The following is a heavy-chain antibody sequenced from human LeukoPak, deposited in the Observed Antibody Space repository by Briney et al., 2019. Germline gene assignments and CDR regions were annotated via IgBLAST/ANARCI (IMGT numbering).Heavy chain of an antibody. J-gene: IGHJ4*02. CDR2: IKQDGSEK. V-gene: IGHV3-7*01. CDR3: EREYSSYVFSYFDY. D-gene: IGHD4-11*01. Sequence: GGSLRLSCAASGFTFSSYWMGWDRQAPGEGLGGVASIKQDGSEKYYVHAVKGRFTISRDNAKTSLYLQMNYLGAEGTAVYYSEREYSSYVFSYFDYWGQGTLVTVSS. CDR1: GFTFSSYW.